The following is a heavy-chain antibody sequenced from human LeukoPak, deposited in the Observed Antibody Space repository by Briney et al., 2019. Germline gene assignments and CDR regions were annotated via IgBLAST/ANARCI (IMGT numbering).Heavy chain of an antibody. J-gene: IGHJ3*02. CDR2: IYYSGST. CDR3: VKVAARPTWAHNAFDI. V-gene: IGHV4-39*01. CDR1: GGSISSSSYY. Sequence: PSETLSLTCTVPGGSISSSSYYWGWLRQPPGTGLEWIGSIYYSGSTYYNPSLKSRVTISVDTSKNQFSLKLSSVTAADTAVYYCVKVAARPTWAHNAFDIWGQGTMVTVSS. D-gene: IGHD6-6*01.